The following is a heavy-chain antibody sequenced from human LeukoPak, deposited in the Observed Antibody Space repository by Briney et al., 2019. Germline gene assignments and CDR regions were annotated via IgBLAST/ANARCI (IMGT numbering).Heavy chain of an antibody. CDR1: GFTFTNAW. Sequence: GGSLRLSCEDSGFTFTNAWMSWVRQAPGKGLEWIGRIKSKTDGETTNYAEPVRGRFTISRDDSKSAVYLQMNSLKIEDTAVYYCTTDLGTYYHGSQRLIPIDYWGQGTLVTVSS. J-gene: IGHJ4*02. D-gene: IGHD3-10*01. V-gene: IGHV3-15*01. CDR2: IKSKTDGETT. CDR3: TTDLGTYYHGSQRLIPIDY.